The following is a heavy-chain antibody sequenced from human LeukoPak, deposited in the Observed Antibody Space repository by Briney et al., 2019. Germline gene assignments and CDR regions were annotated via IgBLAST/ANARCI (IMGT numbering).Heavy chain of an antibody. CDR1: GFTFSNFW. J-gene: IGHJ4*02. D-gene: IGHD2/OR15-2a*01. V-gene: IGHV3-7*04. CDR2: IHPEGNEK. Sequence: QSGGSLRLSCAVSGFTFSNFWMSWVRQAPGRGLEWVANIHPEGNEKYHVEFVKGRFTISRDNTKNLLFLQMNGLRVDDTAVYYCARGDDFPGDHWGQGTLVTVSS. CDR3: ARGDDFPGDH.